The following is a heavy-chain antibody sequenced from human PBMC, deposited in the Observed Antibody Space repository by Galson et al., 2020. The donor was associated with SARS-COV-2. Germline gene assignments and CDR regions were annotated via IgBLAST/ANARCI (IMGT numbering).Heavy chain of an antibody. CDR3: AMRGIYLWGEVDY. CDR2: INHSGTT. Sequence: SETLSLTCAVYGGSFSGYYWSWIRQPPGKGLEWIGEINHSGTTNYNPSLKSRITTSVDTSRNQFSLNLNSVTAADTAVYYCAMRGIYLWGEVDYWGQGTLVTVSS. CDR1: GGSFSGYY. J-gene: IGHJ4*02. D-gene: IGHD3-16*01. V-gene: IGHV4-34*01.